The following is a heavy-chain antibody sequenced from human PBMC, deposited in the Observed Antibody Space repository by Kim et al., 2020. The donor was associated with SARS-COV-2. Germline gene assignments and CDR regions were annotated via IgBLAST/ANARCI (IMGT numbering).Heavy chain of an antibody. CDR2: ISYDGSNK. CDR1: GFTFSSYG. Sequence: VGSLRLSCAASGFTFSSYGMHWVRQAPGKGLEWVAVISYDGSNKYYADSVKGRFTISRDNSKNTLYLQMNSLRAEDTAVYYCAKDPSVGVVTQVYYYYGMDDWGQGTTVTVSS. V-gene: IGHV3-30*18. D-gene: IGHD3-3*01. CDR3: AKDPSVGVVTQVYYYYGMDD. J-gene: IGHJ6*02.